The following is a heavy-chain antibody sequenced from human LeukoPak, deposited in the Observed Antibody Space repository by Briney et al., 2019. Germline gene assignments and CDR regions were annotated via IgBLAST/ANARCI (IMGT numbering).Heavy chain of an antibody. V-gene: IGHV3-48*03. CDR2: ISSSGSTI. CDR3: AREGYYGPGTDY. Sequence: PGGSLRLSXAASGFTFSSYEMNWVRQAPGKGLEWVSYISSSGSTIYYADSVKGRFTISRDNAKNSLYLQMNSLRAEDTAVYYCAREGYYGPGTDYWGQGTLVTVSS. D-gene: IGHD3-10*01. CDR1: GFTFSSYE. J-gene: IGHJ4*02.